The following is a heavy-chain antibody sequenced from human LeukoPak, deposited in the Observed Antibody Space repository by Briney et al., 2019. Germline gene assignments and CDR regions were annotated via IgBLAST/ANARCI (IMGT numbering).Heavy chain of an antibody. CDR3: AKDSWVVATIPGTFDY. CDR1: GFTFSTYG. D-gene: IGHD5-12*01. CDR2: IWYDGSNK. Sequence: GGSLRLSCAASGFTFSTYGMHWVRQAPGKGLEWVAVIWYDGSNKYYADSVKGRFTISRDNSKNTLYLQMNGLRAEDTAVYYCAKDSWVVATIPGTFDYWGQGTLVTVSS. V-gene: IGHV3-33*03. J-gene: IGHJ4*02.